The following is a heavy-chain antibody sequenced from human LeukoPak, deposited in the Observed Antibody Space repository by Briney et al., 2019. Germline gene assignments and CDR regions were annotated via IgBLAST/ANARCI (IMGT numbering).Heavy chain of an antibody. CDR2: ISYDGINK. V-gene: IGHV3-30*18. CDR1: GLPLSRYG. Sequence: SGGPLTLSCAVFGLPLSRYGMQWLRQAPGRGGEWVAVISYDGINKGYADSVKGRFNISSDNSKNTLYLQMSSQRAEDTAVYYCVKDLITRRVAGAFDIWGQGTMVTVSS. CDR3: VKDLITRRVAGAFDI. J-gene: IGHJ3*02. D-gene: IGHD3-22*01.